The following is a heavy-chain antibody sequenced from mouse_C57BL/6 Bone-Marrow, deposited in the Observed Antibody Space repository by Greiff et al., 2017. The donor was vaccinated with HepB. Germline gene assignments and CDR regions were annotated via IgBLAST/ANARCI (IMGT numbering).Heavy chain of an antibody. J-gene: IGHJ4*01. CDR2: IRSKSNNSAT. Sequence: DVQLVESGGGLVQPKGSLKLSCAASGFSFTTYAMNWVRQAPGQGLEWVARIRSKSNNSATYYADSVKDRFTISRADSETMLYLQMNNLKTEDTAMYYCVRQASLAYWGQGTSVTVTA. CDR1: GFSFTTYA. V-gene: IGHV10-1*01. D-gene: IGHD6-1*01. CDR3: VRQASLAY.